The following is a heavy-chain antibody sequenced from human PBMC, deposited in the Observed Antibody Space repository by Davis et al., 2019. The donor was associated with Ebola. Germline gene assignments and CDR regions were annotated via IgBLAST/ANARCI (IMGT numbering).Heavy chain of an antibody. Sequence: ASVKVSCKASGYTFTSYYMHWVRQAPGQGLEWMGLINPTGGSTSYAQKFQGRVTMTRDTSTSTVYMELSSLRSEDTAVYYCARDQDYDILTGYYMLDVWGQGTTVTVSS. CDR3: ARDQDYDILTGYYMLDV. CDR2: INPTGGST. CDR1: GYTFTSYY. D-gene: IGHD3-9*01. V-gene: IGHV1-46*01. J-gene: IGHJ6*02.